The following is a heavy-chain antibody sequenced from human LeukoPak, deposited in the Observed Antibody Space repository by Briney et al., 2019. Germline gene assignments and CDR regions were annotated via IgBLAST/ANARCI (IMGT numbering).Heavy chain of an antibody. Sequence: GGSLRLSCAASGFTFSSYWMSWVRQAPGKGLEWVANIKQDGSEKYYVDSVKGRFTISRDNAKNSLYLQMNSLRAEDTAVYYCARDREIDWLFDFDYWGQGTLVTVSS. CDR2: IKQDGSEK. CDR1: GFTFSSYW. J-gene: IGHJ4*02. V-gene: IGHV3-7*01. CDR3: ARDREIDWLFDFDY. D-gene: IGHD3-9*01.